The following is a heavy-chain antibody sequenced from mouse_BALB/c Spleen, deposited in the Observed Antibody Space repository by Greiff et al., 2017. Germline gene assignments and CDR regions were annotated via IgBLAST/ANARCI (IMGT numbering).Heavy chain of an antibody. Sequence: VMLVESGPGLVAPSQSLSITCTVSGFSLTSYGVHWVRQPPGKGLEWLGVIWAGGSTNYNSALMSRLSISKDNSKSQVFLKMNSLQTDDTAMYYCARGGRYSYYYAMDYWGQGTSVTVSS. CDR3: ARGGRYSYYYAMDY. CDR2: IWAGGST. V-gene: IGHV2-9*02. J-gene: IGHJ4*01. CDR1: GFSLTSYG. D-gene: IGHD2-14*01.